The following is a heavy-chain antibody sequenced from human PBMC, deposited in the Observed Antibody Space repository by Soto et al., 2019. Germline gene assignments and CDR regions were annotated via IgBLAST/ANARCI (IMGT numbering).Heavy chain of an antibody. V-gene: IGHV3-15*01. CDR3: TTGSTSTKNY. J-gene: IGHJ4*02. CDR1: GFTFSNAW. CDR2: IKSKTDGGTT. D-gene: IGHD6-6*01. Sequence: GSLRLSCAASGFTFSNAWLSWVRQAPGKGLEWVGRIKSKTDGGTTDYTAPVKGRFIISRDDSKNTLYLQMNSPKTEDTAVYYCTTGSTSTKNYWGQGALVTVSS.